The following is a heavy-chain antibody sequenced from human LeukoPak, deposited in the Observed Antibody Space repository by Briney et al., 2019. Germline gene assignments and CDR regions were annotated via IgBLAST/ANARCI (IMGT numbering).Heavy chain of an antibody. CDR1: GFTLDDYA. J-gene: IGHJ6*02. Sequence: PGRSLRLSCAASGFTLDDYAMHWVRQAPGKGLEWVSGISWNSGSIGYADSVKGRFTISRDNAKNSLYLQMNSLRAEDTALYYCAKDIGIVVVPAASRSDYYYGMDVWGQGTTVTVSS. V-gene: IGHV3-9*01. CDR3: AKDIGIVVVPAASRSDYYYGMDV. D-gene: IGHD2-2*01. CDR2: ISWNSGSI.